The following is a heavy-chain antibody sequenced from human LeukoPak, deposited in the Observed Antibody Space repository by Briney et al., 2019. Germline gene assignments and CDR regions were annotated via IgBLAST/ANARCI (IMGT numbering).Heavy chain of an antibody. CDR1: GFTFSNYN. J-gene: IGHJ4*02. V-gene: IGHV3-15*01. Sequence: GGSLRLSCAASGFTFSNYNMSWVRQAPGKGLEWVGRIKSKTDGGTTDYAAPVKGRFTISRDDSKNTLYLQMNSLKTEDTAVYYCTTTRLRFLEWLLIYDYWGQGTLVTVSS. CDR2: IKSKTDGGTT. CDR3: TTTRLRFLEWLLIYDY. D-gene: IGHD3-3*01.